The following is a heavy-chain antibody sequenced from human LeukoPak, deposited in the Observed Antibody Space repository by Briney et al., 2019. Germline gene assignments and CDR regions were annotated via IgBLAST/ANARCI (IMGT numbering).Heavy chain of an antibody. J-gene: IGHJ5*02. CDR1: GFTFSSYG. D-gene: IGHD3-3*01. CDR2: IRYDGSNK. V-gene: IGHV3-30*02. CDR3: AKGEGITIFGVVMYNWFDP. Sequence: PGGSLRLSCAASGFTFSSYGMHWVRQAPGKGLEWVAFIRYDGSNKYYADSVKGRFTISRDNSKNTLYLQMNSLRAEDTAVYYCAKGEGITIFGVVMYNWFDPWGQGTLVTVSS.